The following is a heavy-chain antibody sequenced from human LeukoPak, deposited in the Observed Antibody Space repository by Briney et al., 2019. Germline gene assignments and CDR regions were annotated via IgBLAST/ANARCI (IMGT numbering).Heavy chain of an antibody. V-gene: IGHV1-18*01. D-gene: IGHD2-2*01. CDR3: ARAQLLSRKYYFDY. CDR1: GYTFTCYA. J-gene: IGHJ4*02. CDR2: ISADNGNT. Sequence: GDSVKVSCKASGYTFTCYAISWVRQAPGQGLEWMGWISADNGNTDYAQRFQGRVTMTTDTSTSTAYMELRSLRSDDTAVYYCARAQLLSRKYYFDYWGQGTLVTVSS.